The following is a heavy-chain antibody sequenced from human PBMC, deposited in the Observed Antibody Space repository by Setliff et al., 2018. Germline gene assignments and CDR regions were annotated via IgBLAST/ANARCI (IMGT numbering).Heavy chain of an antibody. J-gene: IGHJ6*03. CDR1: GYIFTDYY. Sequence: SVKVSCKASGYIFTDYYMHWVRQAPGQGLEWMGGIIPLFGTTNYAQEFQGRVTITTDESTNTAYMELSSLRSEDTAMYYCAREKVVVVSATSYHYYMDVWGKGTTLTVSS. V-gene: IGHV1-69*05. CDR2: IIPLFGTT. CDR3: AREKVVVVSATSYHYYMDV. D-gene: IGHD2-15*01.